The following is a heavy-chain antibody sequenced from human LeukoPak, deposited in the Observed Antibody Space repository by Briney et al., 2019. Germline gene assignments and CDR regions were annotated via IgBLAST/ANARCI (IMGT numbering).Heavy chain of an antibody. J-gene: IGHJ4*02. D-gene: IGHD6-6*01. CDR1: GVSISGYY. CDR3: ASIAARRWDFDY. Sequence: SETLSLTCTVSGVSISGYYWSWIRQPPGKGLEWIGSIYYSGSTYYNPSLKSRVTISVNTSKNQFSLKLSSVTAADTAVYYCASIAARRWDFDYWGQGTLVTVSS. V-gene: IGHV4-39*01. CDR2: IYYSGST.